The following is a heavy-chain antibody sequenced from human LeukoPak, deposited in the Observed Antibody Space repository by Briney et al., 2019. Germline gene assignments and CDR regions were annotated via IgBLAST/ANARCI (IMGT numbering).Heavy chain of an antibody. CDR1: GGSISSSSYY. V-gene: IGHV4-39*01. D-gene: IGHD2-15*01. Sequence: PSETLSLTCSVSGGSISSSSYYWGWIRQPPGKGLEWIGHIYYSGNSYYNPSLKSRVTISVDTSKNQFSLKLSSVTAADTAVYYCARRDVVVVAGYFDYWGQGTLVTVSS. J-gene: IGHJ4*02. CDR3: ARRDVVVVAGYFDY. CDR2: IYYSGNS.